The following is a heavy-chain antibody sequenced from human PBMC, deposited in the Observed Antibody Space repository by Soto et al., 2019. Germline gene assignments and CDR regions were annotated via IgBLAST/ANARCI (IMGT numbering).Heavy chain of an antibody. V-gene: IGHV4-61*01. D-gene: IGHD3-22*01. Sequence: QVQLQESGPGLVKPSETLSITCTVSGGSVSSGNYYWSWIRQPPGKGLQWIGYIYYSGSTNHNPSLKSRVTISADTSKNQFSLKLRAVTAADTAVYYCARVSYYDSSATTTRYNDYWGQGTLVTVSS. J-gene: IGHJ4*02. CDR3: ARVSYYDSSATTTRYNDY. CDR2: IYYSGST. CDR1: GGSVSSGNYY.